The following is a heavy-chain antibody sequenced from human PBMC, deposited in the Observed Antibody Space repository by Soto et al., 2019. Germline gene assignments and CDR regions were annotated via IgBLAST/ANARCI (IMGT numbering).Heavy chain of an antibody. D-gene: IGHD3-22*01. CDR3: TRLLSGYYYGRF. Sequence: PGGSLRLSCATSGFIFSTYWMHWVRQVPGKGLVWVSGINGDGSYTSYADSVQGRFTISRDNAKNTLYLEMNGLRAEDTAVYFCTRLLSGYYYGRFCGPGTQVTASS. V-gene: IGHV3-74*01. J-gene: IGHJ4*02. CDR2: INGDGSYT. CDR1: GFIFSTYW.